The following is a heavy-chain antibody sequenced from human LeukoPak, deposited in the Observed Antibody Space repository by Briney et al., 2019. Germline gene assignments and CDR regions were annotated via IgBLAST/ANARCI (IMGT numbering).Heavy chain of an antibody. J-gene: IGHJ6*03. CDR3: ARVRGYCSGGSCYYYYMDV. Sequence: PSETLSLTCTVSGGSISSYYWSWLRQPPGKGLEWVGYIYYSGSTNYNPSLKSRVTISVDTSKNQFSLKLSSVTAADTAVYYCARVRGYCSGGSCYYYYMDVWGKGTTVTISS. CDR2: IYYSGST. D-gene: IGHD2-15*01. V-gene: IGHV4-59*01. CDR1: GGSISSYY.